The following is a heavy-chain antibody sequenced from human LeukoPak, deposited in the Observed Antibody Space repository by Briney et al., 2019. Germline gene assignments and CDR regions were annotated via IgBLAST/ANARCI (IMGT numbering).Heavy chain of an antibody. J-gene: IGHJ4*02. CDR2: ISSSSSTI. D-gene: IGHD3-10*01. CDR1: GFTFSSYS. CDR3: ARVYYYGSGSYADLGY. Sequence: GGSLRLSCAASGFTFSSYSVNWVRQAPGKGLEWVSYISSSSSTIYYADSVKGRFTISRDNAKNSLYLQMNSLRAEDTAVYYCARVYYYGSGSYADLGYWGQGTLVTVSS. V-gene: IGHV3-48*04.